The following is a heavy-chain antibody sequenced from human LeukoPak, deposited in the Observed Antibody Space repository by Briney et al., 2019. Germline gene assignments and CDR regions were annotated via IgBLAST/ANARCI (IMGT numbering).Heavy chain of an antibody. CDR3: ARDICSSTSCLGKYYFDY. J-gene: IGHJ4*02. CDR1: GFTFSDYY. Sequence: PGGSLRLSCAAPGFTFSDYYMSWIRQAPGKGLEWVSYISSSGSTIYYADSVKGRFTISRDNAKNSLYLQMNSLRAEDTAVYYCARDICSSTSCLGKYYFDYWGQGTLVTVSS. D-gene: IGHD2-2*01. V-gene: IGHV3-11*01. CDR2: ISSSGSTI.